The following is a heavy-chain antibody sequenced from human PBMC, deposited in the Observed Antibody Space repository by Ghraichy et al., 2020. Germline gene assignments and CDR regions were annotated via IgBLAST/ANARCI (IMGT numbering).Heavy chain of an antibody. CDR1: GGSISSSSYY. J-gene: IGHJ5*02. D-gene: IGHD2-2*01. CDR3: ARLFVGTSWSLINWFDP. V-gene: IGHV4-39*01. CDR2: IYYSGST. Sequence: SETLSLTCTVSGGSISSSSYYWGWIRQPPGKGLEWIGSIYYSGSTYYNPSLKSRVTISVDTSKNQFSLKLSSVTAADTAVYYCARLFVGTSWSLINWFDPWGQGTLVTVSS.